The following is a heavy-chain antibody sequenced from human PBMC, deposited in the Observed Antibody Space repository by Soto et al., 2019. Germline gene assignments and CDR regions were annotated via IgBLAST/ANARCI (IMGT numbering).Heavy chain of an antibody. CDR1: GFNFGVFG. V-gene: IGHV3-30*03. J-gene: IGHJ4*02. CDR3: ALTRRSSLLEVAGPGFEY. CDR2: LSYEGSEE. Sequence: GGSLRLSCAASGFNFGVFGMHWVRQAPGKXLEWLSVLSYEGSEEYYADSVRGRFTISRDNSKNTLFLQMDSLRVDDTGVYYCALTRRSSLLEVAGPGFEYWGQGTLVTVYS. D-gene: IGHD6-19*01.